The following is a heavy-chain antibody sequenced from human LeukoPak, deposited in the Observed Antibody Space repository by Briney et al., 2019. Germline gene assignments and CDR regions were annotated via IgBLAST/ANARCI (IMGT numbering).Heavy chain of an antibody. J-gene: IGHJ2*01. CDR2: ISGSGGST. D-gene: IGHD3-10*01. Sequence: GGSLRLSCAASGFTFSSYAMSWVRQAPGKGLEWVSAISGSGGSTCYADSVKGRFTISRDNSKNTLYLQMNSLRAEDTAVYYCAKVWTPIVGWFGDPPSYFDLWGRGTLVTVSS. V-gene: IGHV3-23*01. CDR1: GFTFSSYA. CDR3: AKVWTPIVGWFGDPPSYFDL.